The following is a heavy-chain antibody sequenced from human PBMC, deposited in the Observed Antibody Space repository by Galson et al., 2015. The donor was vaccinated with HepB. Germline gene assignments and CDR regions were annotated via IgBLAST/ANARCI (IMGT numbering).Heavy chain of an antibody. Sequence: SLRLSCAASGFTFSSYSMNWVRQAPGKGLEWVSYISSTSRTIYYADSVKGRFTISRDNARNSLYLQMNSLRAEDTAVYYCARAGAVSMLQGVITPNWFDPWGQGTLVTVSS. CDR2: ISSTSRTI. D-gene: IGHD3-10*01. CDR3: ARAGAVSMLQGVITPNWFDP. J-gene: IGHJ5*02. V-gene: IGHV3-48*01. CDR1: GFTFSSYS.